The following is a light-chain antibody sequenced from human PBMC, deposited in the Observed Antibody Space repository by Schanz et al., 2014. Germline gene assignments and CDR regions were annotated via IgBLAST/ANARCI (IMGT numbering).Light chain of an antibody. Sequence: QSALTQPPSASGSLGQSVTISCTGTSSDVGGYNYVSWYQHHPGKAPKLMIFDVSNRPSGVSNRFSGSKSGNTASLTISGLQAEDEADYYCSSHTSSNTWVFGGGTKLTVL. J-gene: IGLJ3*02. CDR1: SSDVGGYNY. CDR3: SSHTSSNTWV. V-gene: IGLV2-14*03. CDR2: DVS.